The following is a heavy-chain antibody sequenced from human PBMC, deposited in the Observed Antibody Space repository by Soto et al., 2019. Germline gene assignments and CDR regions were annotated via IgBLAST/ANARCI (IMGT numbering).Heavy chain of an antibody. J-gene: IGHJ6*03. CDR1: GYTFTSYG. D-gene: IGHD5-12*01. Sequence: ASVKVSCKASGYTFTSYGISWVRQAPGQGLEWMGWISAYNGNTSYAQKLQGRVTMTTDTSTSTAYMELRSLRSEDTAVYYCARAGYSGYDPLYYYYYYMDVWGKGTTVTVSS. CDR3: ARAGYSGYDPLYYYYYYMDV. V-gene: IGHV1-18*01. CDR2: ISAYNGNT.